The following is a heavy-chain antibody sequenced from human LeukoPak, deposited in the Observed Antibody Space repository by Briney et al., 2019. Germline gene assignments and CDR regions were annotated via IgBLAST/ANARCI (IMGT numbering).Heavy chain of an antibody. CDR3: ASDYVTMAPDY. Sequence: GGSLRLSCAASGFTFNTYGMNWVRQAPGKGLEWLSYIGPGPSHTYYADSVRGRFVISRDDAKSSLYLQMSSLRAEDTAVYYCASDYVTMAPDYGGLGTLVTVSS. CDR1: GFTFNTYG. V-gene: IGHV3-21*01. J-gene: IGHJ4*02. D-gene: IGHD3-10*02. CDR2: IGPGPSHT.